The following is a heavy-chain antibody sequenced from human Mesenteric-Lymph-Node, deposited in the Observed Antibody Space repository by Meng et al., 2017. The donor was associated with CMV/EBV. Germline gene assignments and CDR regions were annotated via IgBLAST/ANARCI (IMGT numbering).Heavy chain of an antibody. J-gene: IGHJ4*02. CDR2: IHSDGSGT. CDR3: ARASPYSSSYFDY. V-gene: IGHV3-74*01. CDR1: GFTFDDYT. Sequence: GESLKISCAASGFTFDDYTMHWVRQAPGKGLEWVSRIHSDGSGTAYADSVKGRFTISRDNAKNTLYLQMNSLRAEDTAVYYCARASPYSSSYFDYWGQGTLVTVSS. D-gene: IGHD6-6*01.